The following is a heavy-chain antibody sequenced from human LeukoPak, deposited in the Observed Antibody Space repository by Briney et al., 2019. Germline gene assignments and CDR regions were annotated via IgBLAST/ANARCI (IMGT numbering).Heavy chain of an antibody. CDR3: ARADEYYYDSSGPDY. CDR2: ISAYNGNT. J-gene: IGHJ4*02. V-gene: IGHV1-18*01. CDR1: GYTFTSYG. Sequence: ASVKVSCKASGYTFTSYGISWVRQAPGQGLEWMGWISAYNGNTNYAQKLQGRVTMTTDTSTSTAYMELRSLRSDDTAVYYCARADEYYYDSSGPDYWGQGTLVTVSS. D-gene: IGHD3-22*01.